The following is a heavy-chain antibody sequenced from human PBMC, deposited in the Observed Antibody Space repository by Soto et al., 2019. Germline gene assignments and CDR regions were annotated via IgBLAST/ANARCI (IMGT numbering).Heavy chain of an antibody. V-gene: IGHV1-3*05. CDR2: INAGNGNT. CDR3: ARGLGGARTYFDY. D-gene: IGHD3-10*01. J-gene: IGHJ4*02. Sequence: QVQLVQSGAEEKKPGASVKVPCKASGYTLTSYGMHWVRQAPGQRLEWMGWINAGNGNTKYSQKFQGRVTITRDTSASTAYMELSSLRSEDTAVYYCARGLGGARTYFDYWGQGTLVTVSS. CDR1: GYTLTSYG.